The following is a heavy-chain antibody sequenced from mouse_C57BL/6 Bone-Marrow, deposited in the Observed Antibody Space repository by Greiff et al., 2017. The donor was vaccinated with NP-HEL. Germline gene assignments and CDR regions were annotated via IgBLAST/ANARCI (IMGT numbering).Heavy chain of an antibody. CDR3: ARHGRRAWFAY. Sequence: DVMLVESGGGLVQPGGSLKLSCAASGFTFSDYYMYWVRQTPEKRLEWVAYISNGGGSTYYPDTVKGRFTISRDNAKHTLYLQMSRLKSEDTAMDYCARHGRRAWFAYWGQGTLVTVSA. CDR1: GFTFSDYY. V-gene: IGHV5-12*01. CDR2: ISNGGGST. J-gene: IGHJ3*01.